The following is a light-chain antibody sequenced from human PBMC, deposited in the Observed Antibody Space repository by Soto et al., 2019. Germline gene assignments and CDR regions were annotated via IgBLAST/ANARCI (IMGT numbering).Light chain of an antibody. CDR3: SSYTSSNIDYV. V-gene: IGLV2-14*01. J-gene: IGLJ1*01. CDR2: EVS. CDR1: SSDVGGYNY. Sequence: QSVLTQPASVSGSPGQSITISCTGTSSDVGGYNYVSWYQQHPGKAPKLMIYEVSNRPSGVSNRFSGSKSGNTASLTISGLQAEDEADYYCSSYTSSNIDYVFGTGTKVT.